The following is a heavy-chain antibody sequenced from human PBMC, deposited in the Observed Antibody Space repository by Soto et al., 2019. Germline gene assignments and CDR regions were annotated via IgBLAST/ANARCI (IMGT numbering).Heavy chain of an antibody. D-gene: IGHD3-10*02. CDR1: GDSIRGDD. J-gene: IGHJ4*01. CDR3: AKGFNYFGRGTLKLCF. Sequence: PSETLSLTCTASGDSIRGDDWSWIRQPPGKRLEWIAYISYSGTTNYNPSLKSRVTISLDTSNNQLSLKMTSVTAADTAMYYRAKGFNYFGRGTLKLCFWGLGTLVTFSS. V-gene: IGHV4-59*01. CDR2: ISYSGTT.